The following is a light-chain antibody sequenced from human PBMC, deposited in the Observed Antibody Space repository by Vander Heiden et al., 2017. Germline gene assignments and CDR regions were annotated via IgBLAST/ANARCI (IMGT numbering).Light chain of an antibody. J-gene: IGLJ1*01. CDR3: CSYAGSYTFV. V-gene: IGLV2-11*01. Sequence: QPALTQPRSVSGSPGQSVTISCTGTSSDVGGYNYVSWYQQHPGKAPKLMIYDVSKRPSGVPDHFSGSKSGNTASLTISGLQAEDEADYYCCSYAGSYTFVFGTGTKVTVL. CDR2: DVS. CDR1: SSDVGGYNY.